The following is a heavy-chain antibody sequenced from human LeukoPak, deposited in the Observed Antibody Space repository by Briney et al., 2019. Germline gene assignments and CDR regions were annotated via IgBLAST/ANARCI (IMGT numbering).Heavy chain of an antibody. V-gene: IGHV3-23*01. CDR3: AKQEAPPGSAY. Sequence: GGSLRLSCAASGFTFSDQYMDWVRQAPGKGLEWVSAISGSGGSTYYADSVKGRFTISRDNSKNTLYLQMNSLRAEDTAVYYCAKQEAPPGSAYWGQGTLVTVSS. CDR2: ISGSGGST. D-gene: IGHD3-10*01. CDR1: GFTFSDQY. J-gene: IGHJ4*02.